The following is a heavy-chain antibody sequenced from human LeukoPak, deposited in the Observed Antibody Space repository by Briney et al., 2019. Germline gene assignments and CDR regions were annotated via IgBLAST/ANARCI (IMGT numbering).Heavy chain of an antibody. J-gene: IGHJ4*02. Sequence: GVLRLSCAASGFTFGSFNMSWVRQAPGKGLEWVSSISSTSTYIYDADSVKGRFTISRDNAKNSLYLQMNSLRAEDTAVYYCARVSYSSGWFFDYWGQGTLVTVSS. CDR1: GFTFGSFN. CDR2: ISSTSTYI. D-gene: IGHD6-19*01. CDR3: ARVSYSSGWFFDY. V-gene: IGHV3-21*01.